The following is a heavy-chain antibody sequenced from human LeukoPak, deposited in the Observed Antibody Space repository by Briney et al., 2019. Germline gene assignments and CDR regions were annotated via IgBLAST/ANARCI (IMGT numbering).Heavy chain of an antibody. CDR3: AKGPSVTATIDY. J-gene: IGHJ4*02. CDR1: GFTVNNFA. Sequence: PGGSLRLSCAASGFTVNNFAMSWVRQAPGKGLEWVSGISWNSGSIGYADSVKGRFTISRDYAKNSLYLQMNSLRAEDTALYYCAKGPSVTATIDYWGQGTLVTVSS. CDR2: ISWNSGSI. D-gene: IGHD2-21*02. V-gene: IGHV3-9*01.